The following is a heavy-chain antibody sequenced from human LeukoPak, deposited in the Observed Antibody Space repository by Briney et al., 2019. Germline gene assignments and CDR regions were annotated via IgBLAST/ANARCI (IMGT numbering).Heavy chain of an antibody. V-gene: IGHV4-39*07. Sequence: NSSETLSLTCTVSGGSISSSSYYWGWIRQPPGKGLEWIGSIYYSGSTYYNPSLKSRVTISVDTSKNQFSLKLSSVTAADTAVYYCSRSSGWYGAKYYMDVWGKGTTVTISS. D-gene: IGHD6-19*01. CDR3: SRSSGWYGAKYYMDV. J-gene: IGHJ6*03. CDR1: GGSISSSSYY. CDR2: IYYSGST.